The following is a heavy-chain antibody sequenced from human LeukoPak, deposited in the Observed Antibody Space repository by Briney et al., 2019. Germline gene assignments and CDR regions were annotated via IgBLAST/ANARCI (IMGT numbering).Heavy chain of an antibody. V-gene: IGHV1-18*01. CDR2: ISAYNGDT. Sequence: ASVKVSCKTSGYIFTSYGITWVRQAPGQGLEWMGWISAYNGDTSYARNLQGRVTMTTDTSTSTAYMELRSLRSDDTGVYYCARDKYCTSTSCSIDPGSIAEYFQHWGQGTLVTVSS. J-gene: IGHJ1*01. D-gene: IGHD2-2*01. CDR3: ARDKYCTSTSCSIDPGSIAEYFQH. CDR1: GYIFTSYG.